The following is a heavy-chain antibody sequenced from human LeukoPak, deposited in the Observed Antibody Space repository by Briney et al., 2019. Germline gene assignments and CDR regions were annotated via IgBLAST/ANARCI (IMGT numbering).Heavy chain of an antibody. CDR2: INPNRGGT. Sequence: ASVKVSCKASGYTFTGYYMHWVRQAPGQGLEWMGWINPNRGGTNYAQKFQGRVTMNRDTSISTAYMELSRLRYDDTAVYYCARGLLWFGELIWNWFDPWGQGTLVTVSS. V-gene: IGHV1-2*02. J-gene: IGHJ5*02. CDR3: ARGLLWFGELIWNWFDP. D-gene: IGHD3-10*01. CDR1: GYTFTGYY.